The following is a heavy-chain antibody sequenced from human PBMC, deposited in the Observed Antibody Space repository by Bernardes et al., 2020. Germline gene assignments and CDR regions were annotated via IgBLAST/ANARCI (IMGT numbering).Heavy chain of an antibody. CDR1: GGSVSSVSYY. Sequence: SEPLSLTCTVSGGSVSSVSYYWSWLLQPPGKGLEWIGYIYYSGSTNYNPSLKSRVTISVDTSKNQFSLKLSSVTAADTAVYYCATFGYGSGSYRFDYWGRGTLVTVSS. CDR3: ATFGYGSGSYRFDY. CDR2: IYYSGST. J-gene: IGHJ4*02. V-gene: IGHV4-61*01. D-gene: IGHD3-10*01.